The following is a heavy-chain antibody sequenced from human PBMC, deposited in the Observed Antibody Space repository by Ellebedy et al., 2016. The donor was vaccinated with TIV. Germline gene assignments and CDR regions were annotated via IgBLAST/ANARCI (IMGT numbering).Heavy chain of an antibody. CDR3: ARQGHSSGWYVGEYYFDY. V-gene: IGHV4-59*01. CDR2: IHYSGST. CDR1: GGSLSNYY. Sequence: MPSETLSLTCTVSGGSLSNYYWSWIRQPPGKGLEWIGDIHYSGSTKYNPSLKSRATISVDTSKNQLSLNLNSVTAADTAVYYCARQGHSSGWYVGEYYFDYWGQGTLVTVSS. D-gene: IGHD6-19*01. J-gene: IGHJ4*02.